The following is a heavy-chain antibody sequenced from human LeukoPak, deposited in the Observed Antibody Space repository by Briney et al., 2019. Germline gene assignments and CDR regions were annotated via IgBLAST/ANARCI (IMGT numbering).Heavy chain of an antibody. CDR2: ISGSGDST. D-gene: IGHD6-19*01. CDR3: ARRSGIAVAGAFDY. V-gene: IGHV3-23*01. J-gene: IGHJ4*02. CDR1: GFTFSSYA. Sequence: GGSLRLSCAASGFTFSSYAMSWVRQAPGKGLEWVSGISGSGDSTYYADSVKGRFTISRDNSKNTLYLQMNSLRAEDTAAYYCARRSGIAVAGAFDYWGQGTLVTVSS.